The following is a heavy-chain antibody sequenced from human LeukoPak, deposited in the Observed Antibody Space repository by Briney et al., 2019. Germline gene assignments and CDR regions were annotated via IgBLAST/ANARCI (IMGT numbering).Heavy chain of an antibody. J-gene: IGHJ4*02. CDR1: GGSISSYY. CDR2: IYYSGST. V-gene: IGHV4-59*01. D-gene: IGHD1-7*01. Sequence: SETLSLTCSVSGGSISSYYWSWIRQPPGKGLEWIGYIYYSGSTNYNPSLKSRVTISVDTSKNQFSLKLSSVTAADTAVYYCARGYGTIAGFDYWGQGTLVTVSS. CDR3: ARGYGTIAGFDY.